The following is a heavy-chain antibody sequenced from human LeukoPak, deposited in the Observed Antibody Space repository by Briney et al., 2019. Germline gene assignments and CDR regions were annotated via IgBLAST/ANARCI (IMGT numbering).Heavy chain of an antibody. CDR3: AARPPIFGVVTEFDY. V-gene: IGHV1-69*13. D-gene: IGHD3-3*01. CDR2: IIPIFGTA. J-gene: IGHJ4*02. CDR1: GGTFSSYA. Sequence: SVKVSCKASGGTFSSYAISWVRQAPGQGLEWMGGIIPIFGTANYAQQFQGRDTITADESTSTAYMELSSLRSEDTAVYYCAARPPIFGVVTEFDYWTQVTLVNV.